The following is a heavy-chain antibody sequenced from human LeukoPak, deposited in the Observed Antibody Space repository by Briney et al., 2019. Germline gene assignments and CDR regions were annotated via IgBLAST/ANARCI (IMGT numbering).Heavy chain of an antibody. CDR1: GFTVSSNY. J-gene: IGHJ6*03. CDR2: IYSGGST. CDR3: ARTLSMIVTYYYYMDV. Sequence: GGSLRLSCAASGFTVSSNYMCWVRQAPGKGLEWVSVIYSGGSTYYADSVKGRFTISRDNSKNTLYLQMNSLRAEDTAVYYCARTLSMIVTYYYYMDVWGKGTTVTISS. D-gene: IGHD3-22*01. V-gene: IGHV3-66*01.